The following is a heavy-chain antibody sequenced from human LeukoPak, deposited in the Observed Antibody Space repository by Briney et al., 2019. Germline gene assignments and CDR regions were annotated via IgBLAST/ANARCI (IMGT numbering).Heavy chain of an antibody. Sequence: SETLSLTCTVSGGSISSYYWSWIRQPPGKGLEWVGYIYYSGSTSYNPCLKSRVTISVDTSNNQFSLKLSSVTAADTAVYYSARHETHVAAAAYYFDYWGQGTLVTVSS. CDR1: GGSISSYY. J-gene: IGHJ4*02. CDR2: IYYSGST. CDR3: ARHETHVAAAAYYFDY. V-gene: IGHV4-59*08. D-gene: IGHD6-13*01.